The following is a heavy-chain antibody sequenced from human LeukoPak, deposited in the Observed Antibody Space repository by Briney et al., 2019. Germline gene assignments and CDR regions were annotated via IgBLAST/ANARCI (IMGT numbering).Heavy chain of an antibody. V-gene: IGHV3-48*01. CDR2: ISSSSSTI. CDR1: GFTFSSYS. CDR3: AREAPHYYDFWSGNKYFDY. J-gene: IGHJ4*02. Sequence: GGSLRLSCAASGFTFSSYSMNWVRQAPGKGLEWVSYISSSSSTIYYADSVKGRFTISRDNAKNSLYLQMNSLRAEDTAVYYCAREAPHYYDFWSGNKYFDYWGQGTLVTVSS. D-gene: IGHD3-3*01.